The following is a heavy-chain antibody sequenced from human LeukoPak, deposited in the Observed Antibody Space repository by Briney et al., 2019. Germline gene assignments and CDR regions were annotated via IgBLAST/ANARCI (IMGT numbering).Heavy chain of an antibody. J-gene: IGHJ5*02. CDR2: IYPDDSVA. CDR1: GYSFNTYW. V-gene: IGHV5-51*01. D-gene: IGHD6-13*01. Sequence: GESLKISCKTSGYSFNTYWIAWVRQMPGKGLEWMGIIYPDDSVARYSPSFQGQVTISVDKSITTAYLQWSGLKTSDTAMYYCARHERQQGDWFDPWGQGTLVTVSS. CDR3: ARHERQQGDWFDP.